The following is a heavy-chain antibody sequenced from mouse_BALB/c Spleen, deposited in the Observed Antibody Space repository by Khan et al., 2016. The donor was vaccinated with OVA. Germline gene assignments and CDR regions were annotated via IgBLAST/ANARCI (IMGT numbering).Heavy chain of an antibody. CDR3: TRDRIDY. V-gene: IGHV1-7*01. J-gene: IGHJ2*01. CDR1: GYTFTTYW. Sequence: QVQLQQSGAELAKPWASVKMSCKASGYTFTTYWMHWVKQRPGQGLEWIGYINPTSGYTDYNDKFKDRATLSADTSSSTSYMQLNSLTSEDSAVYYCTRDRIDYWGQGTTLTVSS. CDR2: INPTSGYT.